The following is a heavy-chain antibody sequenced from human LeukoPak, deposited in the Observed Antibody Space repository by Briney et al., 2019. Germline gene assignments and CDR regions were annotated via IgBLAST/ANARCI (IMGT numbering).Heavy chain of an antibody. V-gene: IGHV3-11*06. CDR1: GFTFSDYY. CDR2: ISSSSSYT. D-gene: IGHD3-10*01. Sequence: GGSLRLSCAASGFTFSDYYMSWTRQAPGKGLEWVSYISSSSSYTNYADSVKGRFTISRDNAKNSLYLQMNSLRAEDTAVYYCAREERGGDYYYGMDVWGKGTTVTVSS. CDR3: AREERGGDYYYGMDV. J-gene: IGHJ6*04.